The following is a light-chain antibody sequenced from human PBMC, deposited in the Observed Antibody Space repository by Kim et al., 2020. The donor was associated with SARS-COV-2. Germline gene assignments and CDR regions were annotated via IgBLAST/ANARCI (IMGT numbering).Light chain of an antibody. Sequence: SSELTQDPAVSVALGQTVRITCQGDSLRSYYATWYHQKPRQAPVLVIYGRNSRPSGIPDRFSGSASGNTASLTISGAQAEDEADYYCNSRDNSAKVIFGGGTQLTVL. V-gene: IGLV3-19*01. CDR2: GRN. CDR3: NSRDNSAKVI. CDR1: SLRSYY. J-gene: IGLJ2*01.